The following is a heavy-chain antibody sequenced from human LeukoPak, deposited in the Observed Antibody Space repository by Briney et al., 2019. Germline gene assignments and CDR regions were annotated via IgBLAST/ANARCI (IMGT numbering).Heavy chain of an antibody. Sequence: GASVKVSCKASGGTFSSYAISWVRQAPGQGLEWMGGIIPIFGTANYAQKFQGRVTITADESTSTAYMELSSLRSEDTAVYYCAREGLYCSGGSCYNDYWGQGTLVTVSS. CDR2: IIPIFGTA. D-gene: IGHD2-15*01. J-gene: IGHJ4*02. V-gene: IGHV1-69*13. CDR1: GGTFSSYA. CDR3: AREGLYCSGGSCYNDY.